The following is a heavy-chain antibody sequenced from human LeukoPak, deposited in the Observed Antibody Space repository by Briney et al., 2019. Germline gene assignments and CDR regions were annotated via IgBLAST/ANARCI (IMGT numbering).Heavy chain of an antibody. Sequence: SETLSLTCTVSGGSISSGGYYWSWIRQHPGKGLEWIGYIYYSGSTYYNPSLKSRVTISVDTSKNQFSLKLSSVTAADTAVYYCARGSSSWSPTPPDYWGQGTLVTVPS. V-gene: IGHV4-31*03. D-gene: IGHD6-13*01. CDR3: ARGSSSWSPTPPDY. CDR2: IYYSGST. CDR1: GGSISSGGYY. J-gene: IGHJ4*02.